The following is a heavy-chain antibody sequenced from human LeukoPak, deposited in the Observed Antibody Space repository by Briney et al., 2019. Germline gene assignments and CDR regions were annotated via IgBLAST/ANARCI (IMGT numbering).Heavy chain of an antibody. D-gene: IGHD3-22*01. CDR3: ARIHGTSGYYRRPDY. CDR2: IKQDGSEK. J-gene: IGHJ4*02. Sequence: GGPLRLSCAASGFTFSSYGMSWVRQAPGKGLEGVANIKQDGSEKYYVDSVKGRFTISRDNAKNSLYLQMNSLGAEGTAVYYCARIHGTSGYYRRPDYWGQGTLVAVSS. CDR1: GFTFSSYG. V-gene: IGHV3-7*03.